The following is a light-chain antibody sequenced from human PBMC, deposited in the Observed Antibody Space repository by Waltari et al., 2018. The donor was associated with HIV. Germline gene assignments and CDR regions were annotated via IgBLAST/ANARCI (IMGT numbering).Light chain of an antibody. CDR3: QTWGTGIHVV. CDR2: LNSDGSH. J-gene: IGLJ3*02. Sequence: QLVLTQSPSASASLGASVKLTCTLSSGHSSYAIACHQQQPEKAPRYLMRLNSDGSHTKGDGIPDRFSGSSSGAERYLIISSLQSEDEADYYCQTWGTGIHVVFGGGTKLTVL. V-gene: IGLV4-69*01. CDR1: SGHSSYA.